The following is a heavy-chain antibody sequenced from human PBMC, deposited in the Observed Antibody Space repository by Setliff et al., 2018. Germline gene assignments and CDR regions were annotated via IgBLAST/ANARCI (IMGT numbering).Heavy chain of an antibody. J-gene: IGHJ5*02. CDR2: ISGSGGGT. D-gene: IGHD3-10*01. Sequence: GGSLSLSCAASGFTFSSYAMSWVRQAPGKGLEWVSAISGSGGGTYYADSVKGRFTISRDNSKNTLYLQMNSLRAEDTAVYYCAKNGFGVVALGVNNWFDPWGQGTLVTVSS. CDR3: AKNGFGVVALGVNNWFDP. CDR1: GFTFSSYA. V-gene: IGHV3-23*01.